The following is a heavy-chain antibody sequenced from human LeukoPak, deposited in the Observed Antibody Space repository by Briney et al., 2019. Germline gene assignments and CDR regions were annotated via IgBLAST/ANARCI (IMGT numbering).Heavy chain of an antibody. CDR1: GFTFSSYW. V-gene: IGHV3-7*01. Sequence: GGSLRLSCAASGFTFSSYWMSWVRQAPGKGLEWVANIKQDGSEKYYVDSVKGRFTISRDNAKNSLYLQTNSLRAEDTAVYYCARVFDFWSGYYLAYYYGMDVWGQGTTVTVSS. J-gene: IGHJ6*02. CDR2: IKQDGSEK. CDR3: ARVFDFWSGYYLAYYYGMDV. D-gene: IGHD3-3*01.